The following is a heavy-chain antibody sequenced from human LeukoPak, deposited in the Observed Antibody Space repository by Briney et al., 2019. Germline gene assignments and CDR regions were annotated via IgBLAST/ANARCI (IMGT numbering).Heavy chain of an antibody. D-gene: IGHD1-1*01. V-gene: IGHV3-33*01. J-gene: IGHJ6*02. CDR1: GFTFSDYG. CDR3: ARTRWNDLVNYWYGVDV. Sequence: PGGSLRLSCAASGFTFSDYGMHWVRQAPGKGLEWVAVIWYDGSNKYYADSVKGRFTISRDNSKNTLYLQMNSLRAEDTAVYYCARTRWNDLVNYWYGVDVWGQGTTVTVSS. CDR2: IWYDGSNK.